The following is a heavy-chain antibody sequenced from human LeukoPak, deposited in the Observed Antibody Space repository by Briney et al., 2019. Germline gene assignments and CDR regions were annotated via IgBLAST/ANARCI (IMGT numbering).Heavy chain of an antibody. J-gene: IGHJ5*02. D-gene: IGHD6-13*01. CDR2: IYTSGST. CDR3: ARVPMAAAGTRSLINWFDP. V-gene: IGHV4-4*07. Sequence: PSQTLSLTCTVSGGSISSYYWSWIRQPAGKGLEWIGRIYTSGSTNYNPSLKSRVTISVDTSKNQFSLKLSSVTAADTAVYYCARVPMAAAGTRSLINWFDPWGQGTLVTVSS. CDR1: GGSISSYY.